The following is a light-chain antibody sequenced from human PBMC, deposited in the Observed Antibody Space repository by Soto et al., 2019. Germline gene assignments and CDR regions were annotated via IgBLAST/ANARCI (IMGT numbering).Light chain of an antibody. CDR1: QSVSSN. CDR2: GAS. J-gene: IGKJ1*01. V-gene: IGKV3-15*01. Sequence: EIVMTQSPATLSVSPGERATLSCRASQSVSSNLARYQQKPGQAPRLLMYGASTRATGIPARFSGSGSGTDFTLTISSLQSEDFAVYYCQQYNNWPPWTFGQGTKVEIK. CDR3: QQYNNWPPWT.